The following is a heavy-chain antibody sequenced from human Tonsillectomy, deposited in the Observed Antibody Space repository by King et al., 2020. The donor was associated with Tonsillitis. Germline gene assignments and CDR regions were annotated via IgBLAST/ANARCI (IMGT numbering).Heavy chain of an antibody. CDR3: ARDQPVGSTRFDY. CDR2: IHTSGST. J-gene: IGHJ4*02. Sequence: VQLQESGPGLVKPSESLSLTCTVSGASMSSYYWTWIRQPAEKGLEGIGRIHTSGSTNYNPSHESRVTKSVDTSNNQCSLKLTSMTAADTAVYYCARDQPVGSTRFDYWGQGILVTVSS. V-gene: IGHV4-4*07. D-gene: IGHD2-2*01. CDR1: GASMSSYY.